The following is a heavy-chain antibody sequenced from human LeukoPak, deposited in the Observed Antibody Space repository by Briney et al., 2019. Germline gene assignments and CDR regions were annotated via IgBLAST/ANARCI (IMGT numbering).Heavy chain of an antibody. J-gene: IGHJ6*02. D-gene: IGHD4-23*01. CDR3: ARDRYGGNWPYYGMDV. V-gene: IGHV4-39*07. Sequence: PSETLSLTCTVSGGSISSSSYYWGWIRQPPGKGLEWIGSIYYSGSTYYNPSLKSRVTISVDTSKNQFSLKLSSVTAADTAVYYCARDRYGGNWPYYGMDVWGQGTTVTVSS. CDR2: IYYSGST. CDR1: GGSISSSSYY.